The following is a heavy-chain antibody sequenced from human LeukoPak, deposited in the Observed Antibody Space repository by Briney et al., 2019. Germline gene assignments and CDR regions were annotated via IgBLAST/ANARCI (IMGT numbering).Heavy chain of an antibody. V-gene: IGHV3-21*01. CDR2: ISGTSKYI. J-gene: IGHJ6*03. CDR1: GFSLSSYS. Sequence: GGSLRLSCEGSGFSLSSYSMHWVRQAPGKGLEWVSSISGTSKYIHYSDSVRGRFTISRDNSKNSFYLQMNSLRVEDTAVYYCAREPQQFLEWLFDASPDYYYYMDVWGKGTTVTVSS. D-gene: IGHD3-3*01. CDR3: AREPQQFLEWLFDASPDYYYYMDV.